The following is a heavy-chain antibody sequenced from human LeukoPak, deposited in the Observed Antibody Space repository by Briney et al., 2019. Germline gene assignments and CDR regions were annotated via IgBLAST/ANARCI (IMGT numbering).Heavy chain of an antibody. J-gene: IGHJ4*02. Sequence: GGSLRLSCAVSGFSVSGYWMTWVRQAPGKGLEWVSSINADGGSFFADSVKGRFTISRDDSRSVVYLQMNTLSAEDTAVYYCARSGVATCHYWGQGILVTVSS. D-gene: IGHD3-10*01. CDR1: GFSVSGYW. CDR3: ARSGVATCHY. CDR2: INADGGS. V-gene: IGHV3-53*01.